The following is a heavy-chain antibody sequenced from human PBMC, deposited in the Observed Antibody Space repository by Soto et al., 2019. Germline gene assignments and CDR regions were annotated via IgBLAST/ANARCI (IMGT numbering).Heavy chain of an antibody. J-gene: IGHJ6*02. Sequence: GGSLRLSCAASGFKYTDFALHWVRKAPGKGLEWVAIISYDGSDKYYADSVKGRFVISRDNPKNTLYLEMNSLRPEDTAVYFCARRAWDSYYAIDVWGQGTTVTVSS. CDR3: ARRAWDSYYAIDV. V-gene: IGHV3-30*09. CDR2: ISYDGSDK. CDR1: GFKYTDFA. D-gene: IGHD3-22*01.